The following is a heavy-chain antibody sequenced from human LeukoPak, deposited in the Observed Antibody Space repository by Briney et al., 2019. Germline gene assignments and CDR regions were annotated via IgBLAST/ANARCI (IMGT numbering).Heavy chain of an antibody. CDR1: GFTFSSYG. Sequence: GGSLRLSCAASGFTFSSYGMHWVRQAPGKGLEWVAVISVDGSNGYYADSVKGRFTISRDNSKNTLYLQMNSLKTEDTAVYFCTTDPGGYFDFWGQGTLVTVSS. CDR2: ISVDGSNG. J-gene: IGHJ4*02. D-gene: IGHD3-16*01. CDR3: TTDPGGYFDF. V-gene: IGHV3-30*03.